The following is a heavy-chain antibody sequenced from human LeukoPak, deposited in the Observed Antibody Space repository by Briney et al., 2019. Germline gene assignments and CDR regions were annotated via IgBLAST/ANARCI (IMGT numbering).Heavy chain of an antibody. D-gene: IGHD3-22*01. V-gene: IGHV1-69-2*01. CDR3: ATGLGSGYPEYYFDY. CDR1: GYTFTDYY. CDR2: VDPEDGET. Sequence: ASVKISCKVSGYTFTDYYMHWVQQAPGKGLKWMGLVDPEDGETIYAEKFQGRVTITADTSTDTAYMELSSLRSEDTAVYYCATGLGSGYPEYYFDYWGQGTLVTVSS. J-gene: IGHJ4*02.